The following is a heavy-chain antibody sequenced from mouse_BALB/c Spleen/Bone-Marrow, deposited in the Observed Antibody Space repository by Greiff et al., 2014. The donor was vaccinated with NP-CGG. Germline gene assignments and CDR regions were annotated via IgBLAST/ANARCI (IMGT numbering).Heavy chain of an antibody. CDR3: ARGYGNSAWFAY. CDR1: GYTFTSYW. CDR2: IAPGSGST. D-gene: IGHD2-10*02. J-gene: IGHJ3*01. V-gene: IGHV1S41*01. Sequence: DLVKPGASVKLSCKASGYTFTSYWINWIKQRPGQGLEWIGRIAPGSGSTYYNEMFKGKAALTVDTSSSTAYIQLSSLSSEDSAVYLCARGYGNSAWFAYWGQGTLVTVSA.